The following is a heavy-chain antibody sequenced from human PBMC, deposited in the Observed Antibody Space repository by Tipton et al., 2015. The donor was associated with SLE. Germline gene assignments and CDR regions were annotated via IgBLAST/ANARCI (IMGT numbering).Heavy chain of an antibody. CDR1: GGSISSFY. CDR2: IYYSGST. Sequence: TLSLTCAVYGGSISSFYWSWIRQPPGKGLEWIGYIYYSGSTNYNPSLKSRVTISVDTSKNQFSLKLSSVTAADTAVYYCARAELGSDAFDIWGQGTMVTVSS. V-gene: IGHV4-59*08. D-gene: IGHD7-27*01. CDR3: ARAELGSDAFDI. J-gene: IGHJ3*02.